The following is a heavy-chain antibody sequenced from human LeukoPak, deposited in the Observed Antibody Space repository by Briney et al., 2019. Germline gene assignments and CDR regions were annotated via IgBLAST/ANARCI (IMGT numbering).Heavy chain of an antibody. J-gene: IGHJ4*02. CDR3: AREREGPYGYLDY. CDR1: GGSISSASYC. D-gene: IGHD4-17*01. V-gene: IGHV4-61*02. CDR2: IYISGST. Sequence: NPSETLSLTCTVSGGSISSASYCWSWIRQPAGKGLEWIGRIYISGSTNYKSSLKSRVTISVDTSKNQFSLKLSSVTAADTAVYYCAREREGPYGYLDYWGQGTLVTVSS.